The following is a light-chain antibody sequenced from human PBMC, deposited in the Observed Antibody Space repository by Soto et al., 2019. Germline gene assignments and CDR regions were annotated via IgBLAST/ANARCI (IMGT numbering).Light chain of an antibody. V-gene: IGKV3-20*01. CDR1: QSVSSSY. CDR3: QQYGSPPPIT. J-gene: IGKJ5*01. CDR2: GAS. Sequence: DIVLTQPPGTLSLSPGERATLSCRASQSVSSSYLAWYQQKPGQAPRLLIYGASSRATGILDRFSGSGSGTDFTLTISRLEPEDFAVYYCQQYGSPPPITFGQGTRLGI.